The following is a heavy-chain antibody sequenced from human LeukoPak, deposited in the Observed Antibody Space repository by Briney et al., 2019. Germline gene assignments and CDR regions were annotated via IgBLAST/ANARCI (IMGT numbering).Heavy chain of an antibody. CDR3: ARGGYYGSGNDFRFDP. J-gene: IGHJ5*02. V-gene: IGHV4-59*01. D-gene: IGHD3-10*01. CDR1: GGSISRYY. Sequence: SETLSLTCTVSGGSISRYYWSWIRQPPGKGLECIGYIYYSGSTNYKPSLKSRVTISVDTSKNQFSLKLSSVTAADTAVYYCARGGYYGSGNDFRFDPWGQGTLVTVSS. CDR2: IYYSGST.